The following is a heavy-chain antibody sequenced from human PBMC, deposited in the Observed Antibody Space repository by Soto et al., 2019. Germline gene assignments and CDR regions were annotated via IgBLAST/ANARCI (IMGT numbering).Heavy chain of an antibody. Sequence: QLQLQESGSGLVKPSQTLSLTCAVSGGSISSGGYSWSWIRQPPGKGLEWIGYIYHSGSTYYNPSLKRRFTISVDRSKNQFSLKLSSVTAADTAVYYCARGGLRFLDWFTYNWFDPWGQGTLVTVSS. V-gene: IGHV4-30-2*01. D-gene: IGHD3-3*01. CDR2: IYHSGST. CDR1: GGSISSGGYS. CDR3: ARGGLRFLDWFTYNWFDP. J-gene: IGHJ5*02.